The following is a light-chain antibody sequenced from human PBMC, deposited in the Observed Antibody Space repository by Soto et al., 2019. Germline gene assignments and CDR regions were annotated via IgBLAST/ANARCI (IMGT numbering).Light chain of an antibody. CDR3: QQYYATPLT. Sequence: DIVMTQSPDSLAVSLGERATINCKSSQSVLYSSNNEHYLAWYQQKPGQPPKLLISWASTRESGVPDRFSGSGSVTDFTLTINSLRAEDVAVYYCQQYYATPLTFGGGTRVEI. CDR2: WAS. V-gene: IGKV4-1*01. J-gene: IGKJ4*01. CDR1: QSVLYSSNNEHY.